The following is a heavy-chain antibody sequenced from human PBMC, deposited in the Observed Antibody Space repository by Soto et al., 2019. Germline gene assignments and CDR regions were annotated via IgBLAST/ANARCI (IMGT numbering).Heavy chain of an antibody. J-gene: IGHJ3*02. Sequence: PSETLSLTCTVSGGSISSYYWSWIRQPPGKGLEWIGYIYYSGSTNYNPSLKSRVTISVDTSKNQFSLKLSSVTAADTAVYYCATWGYYYDSSGYRNTGAAAFDIWGQGTMVTVS. D-gene: IGHD3-22*01. CDR3: ATWGYYYDSSGYRNTGAAAFDI. V-gene: IGHV4-59*01. CDR2: IYYSGST. CDR1: GGSISSYY.